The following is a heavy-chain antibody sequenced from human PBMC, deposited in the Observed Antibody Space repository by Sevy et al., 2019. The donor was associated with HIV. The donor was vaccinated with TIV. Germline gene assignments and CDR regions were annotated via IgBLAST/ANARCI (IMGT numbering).Heavy chain of an antibody. Sequence: ASVKVSCKASGYTFTSYGISWARQAPGQGLEWMGWISVYNGNTNYAQKLQARVTMTTDTSTSTAYMELRSLRSDDTAVYYCARAGYYSGFYDILTGLDYWGQGTLVTV. CDR1: GYTFTSYG. D-gene: IGHD3-9*01. J-gene: IGHJ4*02. CDR2: ISVYNGNT. CDR3: ARAGYYSGFYDILTGLDY. V-gene: IGHV1-18*01.